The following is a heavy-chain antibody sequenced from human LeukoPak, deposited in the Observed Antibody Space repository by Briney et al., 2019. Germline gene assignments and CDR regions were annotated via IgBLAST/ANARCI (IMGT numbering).Heavy chain of an antibody. CDR3: AKDWNSPVAGTGYFQH. Sequence: GGSLRLSCAASGFTFSSYAMSWVRQAPGKGLEWVSVISGSGDTAFYADSVKGRFTISRDNSKNTLSLQMNSLRAEDTAIYYCAKDWNSPVAGTGYFQHWGQGTLVTVSS. CDR2: ISGSGDTA. V-gene: IGHV3-23*01. J-gene: IGHJ1*01. D-gene: IGHD6-19*01. CDR1: GFTFSSYA.